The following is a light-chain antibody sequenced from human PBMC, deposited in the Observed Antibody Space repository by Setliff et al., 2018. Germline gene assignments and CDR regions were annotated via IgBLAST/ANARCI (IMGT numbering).Light chain of an antibody. CDR3: SSYSTRTSLEV. CDR1: SSDIGAYDY. J-gene: IGLJ1*01. CDR2: XXX. V-gene: IGLV2-14*01. Sequence: LTQPASVSGSPGQSITIYCIGSSSDIGAYDYXAWXXXXXXXXXXXXXXXXXHRPSGVSHRFSASKSGNTASLTISGLQVEDEADYYCSSYSTRTSLEVFGTGTKGTVL.